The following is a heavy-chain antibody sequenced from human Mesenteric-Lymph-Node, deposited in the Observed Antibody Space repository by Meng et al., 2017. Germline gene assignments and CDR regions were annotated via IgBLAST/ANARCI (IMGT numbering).Heavy chain of an antibody. Sequence: KVSCKGSGYSFTSYWIGWVRQMPGKGLEWMGIIYPGDSDTRYSPSFQGQVTISADKSISTAYLQWSSLKASDTAMYYCAGQAAVAGIHYYGMDVWGQGTTVTVSS. CDR1: GYSFTSYW. CDR3: AGQAAVAGIHYYGMDV. D-gene: IGHD6-19*01. J-gene: IGHJ6*02. V-gene: IGHV5-51*01. CDR2: IYPGDSDT.